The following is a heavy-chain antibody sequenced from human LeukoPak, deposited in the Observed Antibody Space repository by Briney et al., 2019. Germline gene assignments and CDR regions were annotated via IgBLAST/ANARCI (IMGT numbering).Heavy chain of an antibody. J-gene: IGHJ4*02. V-gene: IGHV1-8*01. D-gene: IGHD3-9*01. CDR2: MKPNSGKT. CDR1: GYTFTSYD. CDR3: ARGPEGWLEDY. Sequence: GASVKVSCKASGYTFTSYDINWVRQAPGQGREWMGWMKPNSGKTGYAQKFQGRVTITRNTSISTAYMELSSLRSEDTAVYYCARGPEGWLEDYWGQGTLVTVSS.